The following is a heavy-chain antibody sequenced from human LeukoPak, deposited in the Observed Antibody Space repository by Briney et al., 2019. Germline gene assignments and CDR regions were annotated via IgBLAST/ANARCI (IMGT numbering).Heavy chain of an antibody. Sequence: SETLSLTCAVSGYSISSGYYWGWIRQPPGKGLGWIGSIYHSGSTYYNPSLKSRVTISVDTSKNQFSLKLSSVTAADTAVYYCARQVVVIARGVFDPWGQGTLVTVSS. CDR1: GYSISSGYY. V-gene: IGHV4-38-2*01. D-gene: IGHD2-21*01. J-gene: IGHJ5*02. CDR3: ARQVVVIARGVFDP. CDR2: IYHSGST.